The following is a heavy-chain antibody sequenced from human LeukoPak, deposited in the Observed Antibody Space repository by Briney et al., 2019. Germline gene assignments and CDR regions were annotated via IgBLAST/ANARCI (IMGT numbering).Heavy chain of an antibody. Sequence: GASVKVSCKASGYTFTGYYMHWVRQAPGQGLEWMGRINPNSGGTNYAQKFQGRVTMTRDTSISTAYMELSRLRSDDTAVYYCARDLGFEVPAAMAYYYYYMDVWGEGTTVTVSS. CDR1: GYTFTGYY. D-gene: IGHD2-2*01. J-gene: IGHJ6*03. V-gene: IGHV1-2*06. CDR3: ARDLGFEVPAAMAYYYYYMDV. CDR2: INPNSGGT.